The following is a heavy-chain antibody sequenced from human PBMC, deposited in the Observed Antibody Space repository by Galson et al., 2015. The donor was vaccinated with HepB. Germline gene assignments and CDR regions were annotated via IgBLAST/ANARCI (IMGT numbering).Heavy chain of an antibody. D-gene: IGHD6-19*01. CDR2: ISYDGSNK. J-gene: IGHJ2*01. CDR3: AKDDSSGWYGVGYFDL. Sequence: SLRLSCAASGFTFSSYGMHWVRQAPGKGLEWVAVISYDGSNKYYADSVKGRFTISRDNSKNTLYLQMNSLRAEDTAVYYCAKDDSSGWYGVGYFDLWGRGTLVAVSS. V-gene: IGHV3-30*18. CDR1: GFTFSSYG.